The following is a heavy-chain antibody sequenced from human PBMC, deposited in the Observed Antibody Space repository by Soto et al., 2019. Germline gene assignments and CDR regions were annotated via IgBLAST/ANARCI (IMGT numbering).Heavy chain of an antibody. V-gene: IGHV3-30*18. CDR2: ISYDGSNK. CDR3: AKLAANDPFDWLY. Sequence: GGSLRLSCVASGFSFSSYGMQWVRQAPGKGLEWVAVISYDGSNKYYGDSVKGRFAISRDNSKNTLYLQMNSLRADDAAVYYCAKLAANDPFDWLYWGQGTLVTVSS. J-gene: IGHJ4*02. CDR1: GFSFSSYG. D-gene: IGHD3-9*01.